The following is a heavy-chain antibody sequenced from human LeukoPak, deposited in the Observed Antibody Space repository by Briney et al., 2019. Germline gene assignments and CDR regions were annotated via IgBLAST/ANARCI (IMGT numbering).Heavy chain of an antibody. CDR2: ISSSGSTI. CDR1: GFTFSSYE. Sequence: PGGSLRLSCAASGFTFSSYEMNWVRQAPGKGLEWVSYISSSGSTIYYADSVKGRFTISRDNAKNSLYLQMNSLRAEDTAVYYCARDFPYYYDTSGYYSDYWGQGTLVTVSS. D-gene: IGHD3-22*01. J-gene: IGHJ4*02. V-gene: IGHV3-48*03. CDR3: ARDFPYYYDTSGYYSDY.